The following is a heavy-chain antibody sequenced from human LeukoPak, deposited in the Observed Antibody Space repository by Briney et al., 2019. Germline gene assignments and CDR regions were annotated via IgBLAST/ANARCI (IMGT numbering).Heavy chain of an antibody. J-gene: IGHJ4*02. V-gene: IGHV3-30*02. Sequence: TGGSLRLSCAASGFTFSSYGMHWVRQAPGKGLEWVAFIRYDGSNKYYADSVKGRFTISRDNSKNALYLQMNSLRAEDTAVYYCAKDQGLFGWELTPYFDYWGQGTLVTVSS. D-gene: IGHD1-26*01. CDR2: IRYDGSNK. CDR1: GFTFSSYG. CDR3: AKDQGLFGWELTPYFDY.